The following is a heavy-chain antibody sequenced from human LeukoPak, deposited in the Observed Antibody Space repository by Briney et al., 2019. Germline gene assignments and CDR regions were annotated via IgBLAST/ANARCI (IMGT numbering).Heavy chain of an antibody. J-gene: IGHJ3*02. CDR2: INPNSGAT. D-gene: IGHD1-1*01. Sequence: ASVNVSCKASGYTFTGYYMHWVRQAPGQGLEWMGWINPNSGATNYAQKFQGRVTMTRDTSISTAYMELSRLRSDDTAVFYCARDAAWTRAFDIWGQGTMVTVSS. V-gene: IGHV1-2*02. CDR3: ARDAAWTRAFDI. CDR1: GYTFTGYY.